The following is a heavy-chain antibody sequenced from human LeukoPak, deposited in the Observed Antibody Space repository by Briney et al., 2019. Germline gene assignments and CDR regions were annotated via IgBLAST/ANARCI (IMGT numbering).Heavy chain of an antibody. V-gene: IGHV3-23*01. CDR1: GLTFSHYA. D-gene: IGHD3-16*01. CDR3: AKDRENSYVYHAFYI. Sequence: PGGSLSLPCAASGLTFSHYAMSWVRQAPGKGLEWVSGMSGSGGDTYYADSVKGRFTISRDNSRNTLYLQMNTLRAEDTAVYYCAKDRENSYVYHAFYIWGQGTLLTVSS. CDR2: MSGSGGDT. J-gene: IGHJ3*02.